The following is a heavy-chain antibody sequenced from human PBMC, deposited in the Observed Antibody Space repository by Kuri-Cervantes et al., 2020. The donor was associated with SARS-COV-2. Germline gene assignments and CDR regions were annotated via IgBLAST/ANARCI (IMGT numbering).Heavy chain of an antibody. V-gene: IGHV3-11*01. J-gene: IGHJ6*02. CDR1: GFTFSDYY. Sequence: GESLKISCAASGFTFSDYYMSWIRQAPGKGLEWVSYISSSGSTIYYADSVKGRFTISRDNAKNSLYLQMNSLRAEDTAVYYCARTGLPGWYYYYGMDVWSQGTTVTVSS. CDR3: ARTGLPGWYYYYGMDV. CDR2: ISSSGSTI. D-gene: IGHD2-15*01.